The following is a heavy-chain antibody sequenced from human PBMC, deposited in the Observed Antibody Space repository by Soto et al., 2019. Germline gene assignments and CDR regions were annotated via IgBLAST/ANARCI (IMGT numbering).Heavy chain of an antibody. CDR1: GGSISSGGYY. D-gene: IGHD6-6*01. V-gene: IGHV4-31*03. CDR3: ARVPGLWAYSSSSGSNWFDP. CDR2: IYYSGST. J-gene: IGHJ5*02. Sequence: QVQLQESGPGLVKPSQTLSLTCTVSGGSISSGGYYWSWIRQHPGKGLEWIGYIYYSGSTYYNPSLKSRVTISVDTSKNHFSLKLSSVTAADTAVYYCARVPGLWAYSSSSGSNWFDPWGQGTLVTVSS.